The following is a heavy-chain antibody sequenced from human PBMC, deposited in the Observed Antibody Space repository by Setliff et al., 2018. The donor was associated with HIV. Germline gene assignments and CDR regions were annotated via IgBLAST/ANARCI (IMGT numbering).Heavy chain of an antibody. CDR1: GDTFSNSA. CDR3: ARPRSGGSGSYSWFDP. D-gene: IGHD3-10*01. Sequence: ASVKVSCKASGDTFSNSALTWVRQAPGQRLEWMGWVNAANGYTKYSQKFQGRVTITRDTSANTAYMELSSLRSEDTAVYYCARPRSGGSGSYSWFDPWGQGTLVTVSS. V-gene: IGHV1-3*01. J-gene: IGHJ5*02. CDR2: VNAANGYT.